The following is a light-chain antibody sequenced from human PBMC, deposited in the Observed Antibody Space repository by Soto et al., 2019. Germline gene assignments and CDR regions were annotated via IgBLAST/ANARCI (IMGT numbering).Light chain of an antibody. J-gene: IGLJ1*01. CDR1: SSDFGNYNL. CDR2: EVN. CDR3: CSFTSSNTHV. V-gene: IGLV2-23*02. Sequence: QSALTQPASVSGSPGQSITISCTGTSSDFGNYNLVSWYQQHPGKVPKLILFEVNKRPSGVSGRFSGSKSGNTASLTISGLQAEDEADYNCCSFTSSNTHVFGTGTKLTV.